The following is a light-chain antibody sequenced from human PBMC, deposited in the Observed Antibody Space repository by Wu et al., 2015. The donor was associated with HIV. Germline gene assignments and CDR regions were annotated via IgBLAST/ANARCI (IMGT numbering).Light chain of an antibody. CDR3: QQSYSTPWT. CDR2: DAS. Sequence: IQLTQSPSSLSASIGDRVNITCRASQDIFTYLAWYQQTPGKPPRVFIYDASTLQSGVSSRFSGSGSGADFTLTISGLQREDFAAYYCQQSYSTPWTFGQGTKVEIK. V-gene: IGKV1-39*01. J-gene: IGKJ1*01. CDR1: QDIFTY.